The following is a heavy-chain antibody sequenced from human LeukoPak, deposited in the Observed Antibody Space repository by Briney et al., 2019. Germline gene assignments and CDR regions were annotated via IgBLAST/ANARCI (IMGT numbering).Heavy chain of an antibody. CDR3: ARDSDIYSYGYAYFDY. V-gene: IGHV3-30*04. CDR1: GFTPSNYS. Sequence: GRSLRLSCVASGFTPSNYSMHWVRQAPGKGLEWVAVISYDGRNKYYADSVKGRFTISRDNSKNTLYLQLNSLRAEDTTVYYCARDSDIYSYGYAYFDYWGQGTLVSVSS. D-gene: IGHD5-18*01. J-gene: IGHJ4*02. CDR2: ISYDGRNK.